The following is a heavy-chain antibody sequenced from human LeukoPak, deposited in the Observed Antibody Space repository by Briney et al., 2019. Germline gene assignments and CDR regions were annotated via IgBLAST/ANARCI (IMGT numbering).Heavy chain of an antibody. J-gene: IGHJ4*02. CDR3: ARESIVATL. V-gene: IGHV4-59*01. CDR1: GGSISTYY. CDR2: IYYSGST. Sequence: SETLSLTCTIFGGSISTYYWTWIRQPPGKGLEWIGYIYYSGSTNYNPSLKSRVTISVDTSKNQFSLKLSSVTAADTAVYYCARESIVATLWGQGTLVTVSS. D-gene: IGHD5-12*01.